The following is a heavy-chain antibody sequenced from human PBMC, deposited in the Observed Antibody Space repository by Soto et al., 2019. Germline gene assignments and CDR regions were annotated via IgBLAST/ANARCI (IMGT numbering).Heavy chain of an antibody. J-gene: IGHJ6*02. D-gene: IGHD3-3*01. CDR3: AAQTIFGVVTRLNYYYYYGMDV. Sequence: SETLSLTCTVSGGSISSYYWSWIRQPPGKGLEWIGYIYYSGSTNYNPSLKSRVTISVDTSKNQFSLKLSSVTAADTAVYYCAAQTIFGVVTRLNYYYYYGMDVWGQGTTVTVSS. CDR1: GGSISSYY. CDR2: IYYSGST. V-gene: IGHV4-59*01.